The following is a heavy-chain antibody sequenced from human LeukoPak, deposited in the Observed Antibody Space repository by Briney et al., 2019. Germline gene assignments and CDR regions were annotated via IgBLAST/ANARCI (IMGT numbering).Heavy chain of an antibody. CDR1: GFTFSSYA. J-gene: IGHJ4*02. CDR3: ARDCIGSGWCFDY. CDR2: ISYDGSNK. D-gene: IGHD6-19*01. V-gene: IGHV3-30-3*01. Sequence: PGGSLRLSCAASGFTFSSYAMHWVRQAPGKGLEWVAVISYDGSNKYYADSVKGRFTISRDNSKNTLYLQMNSLRAEDTAVYYCARDCIGSGWCFDYWGQGTLVTVSS.